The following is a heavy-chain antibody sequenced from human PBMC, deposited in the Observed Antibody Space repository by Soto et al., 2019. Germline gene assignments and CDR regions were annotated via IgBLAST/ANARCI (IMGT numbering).Heavy chain of an antibody. CDR1: EFTFSNYW. Sequence: GGSLRLSCVASEFTFSNYWMHWVRQAPGKGLVWVSRINPDGFNTIYADSVKGRFTISRDNAKNTLYLHMNSLRDEDTVVFYCARAPGYSSTWSPGYWGQGTLVTVSS. D-gene: IGHD6-13*01. CDR2: INPDGFNT. CDR3: ARAPGYSSTWSPGY. J-gene: IGHJ4*02. V-gene: IGHV3-74*01.